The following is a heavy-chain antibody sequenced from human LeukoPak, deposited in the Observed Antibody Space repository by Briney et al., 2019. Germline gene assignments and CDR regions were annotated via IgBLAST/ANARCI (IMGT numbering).Heavy chain of an antibody. J-gene: IGHJ5*02. CDR2: INPSGGST. Sequence: ASVKVSCKASGYTFTSYYMHWVRQAPGQGLEWMGIINPSGGSTSYAQKFQGRVTMTRDTSTSTVYMELSSLRSEDTAVYYCARGMFNWNHGGRWFDPWGQGTLVTVSS. D-gene: IGHD1-14*01. CDR1: GYTFTSYY. V-gene: IGHV1-46*01. CDR3: ARGMFNWNHGGRWFDP.